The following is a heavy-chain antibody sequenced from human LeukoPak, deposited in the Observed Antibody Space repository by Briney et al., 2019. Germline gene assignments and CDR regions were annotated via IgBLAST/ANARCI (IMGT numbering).Heavy chain of an antibody. Sequence: SSETLSLTCAVSGYSISSGYYWGWIRQPPGKGLEWIGSIYHSGSTYYNPSLKSRVTISVDTSKNQFSLKLSSVTTADTAVYYCARRGGYSASSLDYGAQETLVTVSS. CDR2: IYHSGST. J-gene: IGHJ4*02. CDR3: ARRGGYSASSLDY. D-gene: IGHD6-6*01. CDR1: GYSISSGYY. V-gene: IGHV4-38-2*01.